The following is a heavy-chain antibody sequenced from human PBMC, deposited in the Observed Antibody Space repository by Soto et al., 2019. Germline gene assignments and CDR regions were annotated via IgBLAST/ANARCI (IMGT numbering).Heavy chain of an antibody. Sequence: ASVKVSCKASGYSFANYVIYWVRQAPGQRLEWMGWINAGNGNTKYSQKFQGRVTITRDTSATTAYMELSSLRSEDTAVYYCARVGTTVTIYWYFDLRGRGTLVTVSS. CDR3: ARVGTTVTIYWYFDL. D-gene: IGHD4-17*01. CDR2: INAGNGNT. CDR1: GYSFANYV. J-gene: IGHJ2*01. V-gene: IGHV1-3*01.